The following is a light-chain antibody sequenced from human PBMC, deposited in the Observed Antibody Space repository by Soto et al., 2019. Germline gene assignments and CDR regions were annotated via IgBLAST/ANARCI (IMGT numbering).Light chain of an antibody. CDR2: GNN. V-gene: IGLV1-40*01. CDR3: QSYDSSLSGSL. Sequence: QSVLTQPPSVSGAPGQRITIFCTGTSSNIGANYDVHWYQQLPGTAPKLLIYGNNNRASGVPDRFSGSKSDSSASLAITGLQAEDEADYYCQSYDSSLSGSLFGGGTKLTVL. J-gene: IGLJ2*01. CDR1: SSNIGANYD.